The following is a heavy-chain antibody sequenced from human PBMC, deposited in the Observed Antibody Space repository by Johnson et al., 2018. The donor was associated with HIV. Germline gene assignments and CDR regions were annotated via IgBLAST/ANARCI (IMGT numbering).Heavy chain of an antibody. J-gene: IGHJ3*02. Sequence: QVQLVESGGGVVQPGGSLRLSCAASGFTFSTYGMHWVRQAPGKGLEWVTFIRYDGSNKYYADSVKGRFTISRDNSKNTLSLQMNSLRAEDTAVYYCARDRIVGWEPYDAFDIWGQGTMVTVSS. CDR1: GFTFSTYG. CDR3: ARDRIVGWEPYDAFDI. V-gene: IGHV3-30*02. CDR2: IRYDGSNK. D-gene: IGHD1-26*01.